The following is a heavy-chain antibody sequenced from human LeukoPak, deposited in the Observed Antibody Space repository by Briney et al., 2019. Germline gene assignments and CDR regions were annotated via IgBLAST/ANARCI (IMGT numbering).Heavy chain of an antibody. CDR2: IYYSGST. Sequence: PSETLSLTCTVSGGSISSYYWSWIRQPPGKGLEWIGYIYYSGSTNYNPSLKSRVTISVDTSKNQFSLKLSSVTAADTAVYCCARLTLNWFDPWGQGTLVTVSS. J-gene: IGHJ5*02. CDR3: ARLTLNWFDP. V-gene: IGHV4-59*01. D-gene: IGHD3-9*01. CDR1: GGSISSYY.